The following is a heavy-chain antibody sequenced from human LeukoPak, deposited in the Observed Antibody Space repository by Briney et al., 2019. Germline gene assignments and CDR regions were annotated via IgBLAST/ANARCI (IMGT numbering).Heavy chain of an antibody. CDR2: ISSSSSYI. CDR1: GFTFSSYS. Sequence: GGSLRLSCAASGFTFSSYSMNWVRQAPGKGLEWGSSISSSSSYIYYADSVKGRFTIPRDNAKTSLYLQMNSLRAEDTAVYYCARDAGDFWSGYPFYYYYYGMDVWGQGTTVTVSS. V-gene: IGHV3-21*01. CDR3: ARDAGDFWSGYPFYYYYYGMDV. J-gene: IGHJ6*02. D-gene: IGHD3-3*01.